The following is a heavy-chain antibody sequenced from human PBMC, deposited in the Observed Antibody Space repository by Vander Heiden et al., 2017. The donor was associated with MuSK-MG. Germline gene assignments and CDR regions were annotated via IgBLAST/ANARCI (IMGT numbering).Heavy chain of an antibody. CDR1: GFTFSSYS. CDR2: ISSSSSYI. Sequence: EVQLVESGGGLVKPGGSLRLSCAASGFTFSSYSMNWVRQATGKGLGWVSSISSSSSYIYYADSVKGRFTISRDNAKNSLYLQMNSLGAEDTAVYYCARDRSGRLTYFDYWGQGTLVTVSS. D-gene: IGHD3-16*01. CDR3: ARDRSGRLTYFDY. V-gene: IGHV3-21*01. J-gene: IGHJ4*02.